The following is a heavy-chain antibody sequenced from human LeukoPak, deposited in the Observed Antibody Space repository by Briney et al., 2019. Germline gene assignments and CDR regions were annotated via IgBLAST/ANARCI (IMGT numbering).Heavy chain of an antibody. CDR2: IYHSGST. CDR3: ARGDDDYYDSSAFDP. V-gene: IGHV4-30-2*01. CDR1: GGSISSGGYS. Sequence: PSQTLSLTCAVSGGSISSGGYSWSWIRQPPGKGLEWVGYIYHSGSTYYNPSLKSRVTISVDRSKNQFSLKLSSVTAADTAVYYCARGDDDYYDSSAFDPWGQGTLVTVSS. J-gene: IGHJ5*02. D-gene: IGHD3-22*01.